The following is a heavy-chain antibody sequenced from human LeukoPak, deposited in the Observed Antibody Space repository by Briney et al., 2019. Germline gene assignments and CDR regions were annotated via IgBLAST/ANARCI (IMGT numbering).Heavy chain of an antibody. CDR2: VCAYNGNT. CDR3: ARDDRYCSSTSCYRYMDV. D-gene: IGHD2-2*02. V-gene: IGHV1-18*01. CDR1: GYTFTSYG. J-gene: IGHJ6*03. Sequence: ASVTVSCKASGYTFTSYGISWVRQAPGQGLAGMGWVCAYNGNTNYAQKLQGRVTLTAKESKNTAYMELRSFRSQDTAVYYCARDDRYCSSTSCYRYMDVWGKGTTVTVSS.